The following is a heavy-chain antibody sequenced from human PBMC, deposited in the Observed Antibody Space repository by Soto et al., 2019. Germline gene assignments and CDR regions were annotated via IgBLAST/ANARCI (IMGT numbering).Heavy chain of an antibody. CDR1: GYTLTELS. D-gene: IGHD2-21*01. CDR2: FDPEDGET. V-gene: IGHV1-24*01. J-gene: IGHJ5*02. CDR3: ATGMAPSEGMAYFRFDP. Sequence: ASVKVSCKVSGYTLTELSMHWVRQAPGKGLEWMGGFDPEDGETIYAQKFQGRVTMTEDTSTDTAYMELSSLRSEDTAVYYCATGMAPSEGMAYFRFDPWGQGTLVTVSS.